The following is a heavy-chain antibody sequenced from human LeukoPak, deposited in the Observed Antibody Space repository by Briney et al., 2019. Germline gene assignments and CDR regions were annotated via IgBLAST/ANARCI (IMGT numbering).Heavy chain of an antibody. CDR2: INPKSGGT. V-gene: IGHV1-2*02. CDR3: ARDMLPMTTVTTPGDY. CDR1: GYTFTGYY. D-gene: IGHD4-17*01. Sequence: ASVKVSCKASGYTFTGYYMHWVRQAPGQGLEWVGWINPKSGGTNYAQKFQGRVTMTSDTSITTVYMELSRLRSDDTAVYYCARDMLPMTTVTTPGDYWGQGTLVTVSS. J-gene: IGHJ4*02.